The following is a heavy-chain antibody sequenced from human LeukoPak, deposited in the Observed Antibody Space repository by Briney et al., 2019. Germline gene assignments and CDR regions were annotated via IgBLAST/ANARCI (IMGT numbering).Heavy chain of an antibody. CDR3: ARITVQYTGSFDYWDGAFDV. CDR2: INSNSGDT. J-gene: IGHJ3*01. CDR1: RYIFTGYY. V-gene: IGHV1-2*02. Sequence: ASVKVSCKASRYIFTGYYMHWVRQAPGQGLEWMGWINSNSGDTNYAQKFRGRATMTRDTSISTAYMELSRLRSDDTAVYYCARITVQYTGSFDYWDGAFDVWGQGTMVTVSS. D-gene: IGHD1-26*01.